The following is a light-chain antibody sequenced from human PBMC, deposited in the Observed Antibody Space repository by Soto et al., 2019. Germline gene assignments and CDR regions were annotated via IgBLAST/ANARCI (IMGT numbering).Light chain of an antibody. Sequence: EIVLPQSTGTLSLSPGERATLSCRASQSVSSSYLAWYXEXPXQSPMXLSNSASTRATVIPASVSGXGSGSEFILTISSLQSQDFAVYYCQEYNTGPWTFGQGNKVDIK. CDR2: SAS. CDR1: QSVSSSY. CDR3: QEYNTGPWT. J-gene: IGKJ1*01. V-gene: IGKV3-15*01.